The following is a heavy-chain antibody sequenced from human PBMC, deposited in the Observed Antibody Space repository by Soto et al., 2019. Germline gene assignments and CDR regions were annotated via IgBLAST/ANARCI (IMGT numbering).Heavy chain of an antibody. V-gene: IGHV1-18*01. CDR2: ISAYNGNT. Sequence: GASVKVSCKASGYTFTSYGISWVRQAPGQGLEWMGWISAYNGNTNYAQKLQGRVTMTTDTSTSTAYMELRSLRSDDTAVYYCARDIVVVPAAITQVDNNWFDTWGQGTQVTVSS. CDR1: GYTFTSYG. J-gene: IGHJ5*02. CDR3: ARDIVVVPAAITQVDNNWFDT. D-gene: IGHD2-2*01.